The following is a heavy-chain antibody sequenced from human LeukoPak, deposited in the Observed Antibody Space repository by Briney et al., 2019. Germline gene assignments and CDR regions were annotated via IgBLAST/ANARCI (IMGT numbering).Heavy chain of an antibody. V-gene: IGHV3-30*18. D-gene: IGHD6-13*01. J-gene: IGHJ4*02. CDR2: ISYDGSNK. CDR3: AKDRQQLAHSFDY. CDR1: GFTFSSYG. Sequence: PGGSLRRSCAASGFTFSSYGMHWVRQAPGKGLEWVAVISYDGSNKYYADSVKGRFTISRDNSKNTLYLQMNSLRAEDTAVYYCAKDRQQLAHSFDYWGQGTLVTVSS.